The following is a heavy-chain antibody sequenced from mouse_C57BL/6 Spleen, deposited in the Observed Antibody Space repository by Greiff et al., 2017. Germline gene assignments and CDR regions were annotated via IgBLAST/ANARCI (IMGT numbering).Heavy chain of an antibody. CDR3: AEDYGDYYAMDY. V-gene: IGHV1-82*01. D-gene: IGHD2-4*01. J-gene: IGHJ4*01. CDR2: IYPGDGDT. Sequence: QVQLQQSGPELVKPGASVKISCKASGYAFSSSWMNWVKQRPGKGLEWIGRIYPGDGDTNYNGKFKGKATLTADKSSSTAYMQLSSLTSEDSAVYFCAEDYGDYYAMDYWGQGTSVTVSS. CDR1: GYAFSSSW.